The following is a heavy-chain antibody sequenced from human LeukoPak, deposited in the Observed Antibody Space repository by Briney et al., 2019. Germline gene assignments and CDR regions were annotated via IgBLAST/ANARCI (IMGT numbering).Heavy chain of an antibody. V-gene: IGHV4-59*01. Sequence: SSETLSLTCTVSGGSISSYYWSWIRQPPGKGLEWIGYIYYSGSTNYNPSLKSRVTISVDTSKNQFSLKLSSVTAADTAVYYCARGTAGPDFQHWGQGTLVTVSS. CDR2: IYYSGST. CDR1: GGSISSYY. J-gene: IGHJ1*01. CDR3: ARGTAGPDFQH. D-gene: IGHD6-13*01.